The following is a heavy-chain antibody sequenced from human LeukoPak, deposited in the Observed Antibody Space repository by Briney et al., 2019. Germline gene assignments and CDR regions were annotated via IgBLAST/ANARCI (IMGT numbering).Heavy chain of an antibody. CDR3: ARAPYYYDSSGYYSLDY. Sequence: GASVKVSCKASGYTFTGYYMHWVRQAPGQGLEWMGRINPNSGGTNYAQKFQGKVTMTRDTSISTAYMELSRLRSDDTAVYYCARAPYYYDSSGYYSLDYWGQGTLATVSS. V-gene: IGHV1-2*06. CDR2: INPNSGGT. CDR1: GYTFTGYY. D-gene: IGHD3-22*01. J-gene: IGHJ4*02.